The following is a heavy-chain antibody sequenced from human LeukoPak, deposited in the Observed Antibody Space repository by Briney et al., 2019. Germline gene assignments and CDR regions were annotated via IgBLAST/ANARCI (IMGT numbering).Heavy chain of an antibody. D-gene: IGHD2-15*01. CDR3: ARHHDGGPKLRLDF. V-gene: IGHV4-59*08. J-gene: IGHJ4*02. CDR2: FHYSGST. Sequence: SETLSLTCTVSGGSISTYFWTWIRQFPGKGLEWIGFFHYSGSTNYNPSLNSRVTTSIDTSMNQLSLTLVSVTAADTAVYFCARHHDGGPKLRLDFWGLGVLVTVSS. CDR1: GGSISTYF.